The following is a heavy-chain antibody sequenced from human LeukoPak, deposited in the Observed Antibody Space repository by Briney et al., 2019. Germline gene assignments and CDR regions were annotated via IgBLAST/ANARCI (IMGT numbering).Heavy chain of an antibody. V-gene: IGHV4-38-2*02. J-gene: IGHJ4*02. CDR2: IYHSGST. Sequence: SETLSLTCAVSGYSISSGYYWGWIRQPPGKGLEWIGSIYHSGSTYYNPSLKSRVTISVDTSKNQFSLKLSSVTAADTAVYYCAREDRYCTNGVCYYFDYWGQGTLVTVSS. CDR1: GYSISSGYY. D-gene: IGHD2-8*01. CDR3: AREDRYCTNGVCYYFDY.